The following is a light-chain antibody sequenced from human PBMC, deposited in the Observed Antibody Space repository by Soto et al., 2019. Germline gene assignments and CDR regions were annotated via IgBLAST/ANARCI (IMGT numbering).Light chain of an antibody. CDR3: LQYHNLWA. CDR2: RAS. Sequence: ILVTQSPASLSVSPGERATLSCRASQNIYSNIAWYQQRPGQAPRLLIYRASTRATGVPARFSGSGSGTEFTLTISSLQSDDFAVYSCLQYHNLWAFGQGTKV. CDR1: QNIYSN. V-gene: IGKV3-15*01. J-gene: IGKJ1*01.